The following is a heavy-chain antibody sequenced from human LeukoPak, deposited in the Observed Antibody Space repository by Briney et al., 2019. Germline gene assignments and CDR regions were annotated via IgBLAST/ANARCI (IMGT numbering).Heavy chain of an antibody. CDR3: ARGRTTVTEYYFDY. J-gene: IGHJ4*02. Sequence: PSETLSLTCTVSGGSISSYYWSWIRQPPGKGLEWIGYIYYSGSTNYNPSLKSRVTISVDTSKNQFSLKLSSMTAADTAVYYCARGRTTVTEYYFDYWGQGTPVTVSS. CDR2: IYYSGST. CDR1: GGSISSYY. D-gene: IGHD4-17*01. V-gene: IGHV4-59*01.